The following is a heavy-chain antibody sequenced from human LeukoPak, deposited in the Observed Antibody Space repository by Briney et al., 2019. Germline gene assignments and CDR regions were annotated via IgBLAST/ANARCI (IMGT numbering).Heavy chain of an antibody. V-gene: IGHV1-18*01. J-gene: IGHJ4*02. Sequence: ASVKVSCKASGYTFINHGISWVRQAPGQGVEWMGWTSTYNTNYIQKLQGRVTMTTDTSTSTAYMELRGLRSDDTAVYYCAKGSSGWSLDYWGQGTLVTVSS. CDR2: TSTYNT. CDR3: AKGSSGWSLDY. D-gene: IGHD6-19*01. CDR1: GYTFINHG.